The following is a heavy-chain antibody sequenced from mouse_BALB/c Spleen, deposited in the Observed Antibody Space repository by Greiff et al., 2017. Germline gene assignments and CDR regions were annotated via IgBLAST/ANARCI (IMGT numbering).Heavy chain of an antibody. CDR1: GFTFSDYY. V-gene: IGHV5-4*02. D-gene: IGHD2-4*01. J-gene: IGHJ4*01. Sequence: EVKLVESGGGLVKPGGSLKLSCAASGFTFSDYYMYWVRQTPEKRLEWVATISDGGSYTYYPDSVKGRFTISRDNAKNNLYLQMSSLKSEDTAMYYCARDRGDYESHYYAMDYWGQGTSVTVSS. CDR2: ISDGGSYT. CDR3: ARDRGDYESHYYAMDY.